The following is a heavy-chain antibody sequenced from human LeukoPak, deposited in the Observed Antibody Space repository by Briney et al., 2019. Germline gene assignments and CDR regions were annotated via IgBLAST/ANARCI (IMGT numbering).Heavy chain of an antibody. Sequence: PAETLSLSCTASGGSISNYYWSWIRQPPGKGLEWVGYIYYNGDTNYNHSLKSRVTISVDTSKNQFSLSLRSVTAADTAVYYCASSHPLGSNNDYYTPFDYWGQGTRVTVSS. CDR1: GGSISNYY. CDR2: IYYNGDT. CDR3: ASSHPLGSNNDYYTPFDY. J-gene: IGHJ4*02. D-gene: IGHD3-3*01. V-gene: IGHV4-59*01.